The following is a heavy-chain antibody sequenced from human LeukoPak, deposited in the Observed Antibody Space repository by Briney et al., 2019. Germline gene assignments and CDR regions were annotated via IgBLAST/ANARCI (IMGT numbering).Heavy chain of an antibody. CDR2: ISWNSNTI. Sequence: SGGSLRLSCAASGFIFDDYAMHWVREAPGKGLEWVSGISWNSNTIGYADSVKGRFTIFRDNAKNSLYLQMNSLRAEDTAFYYCTRGAGSGWYFFYTSWGQGTLVTVSS. CDR3: TRGAGSGWYFFYTS. CDR1: GFIFDDYA. V-gene: IGHV3-9*01. D-gene: IGHD6-19*01. J-gene: IGHJ5*02.